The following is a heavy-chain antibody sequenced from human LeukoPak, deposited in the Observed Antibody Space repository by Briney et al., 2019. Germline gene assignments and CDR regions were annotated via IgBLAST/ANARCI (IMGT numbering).Heavy chain of an antibody. CDR2: INPRGGST. D-gene: IGHD3-22*01. J-gene: IGHJ4*02. Sequence: GASVKVSCKASGYTFTSYYMHWVRQAPGQGLERMGIINPRGGSTSYAQKFQGRVTMTRDTSTSTVYMELSSLRSEDTAVYYCARGSGRTMIVPQPFDYWGQGTLVSVSS. CDR3: ARGSGRTMIVPQPFDY. V-gene: IGHV1-46*01. CDR1: GYTFTSYY.